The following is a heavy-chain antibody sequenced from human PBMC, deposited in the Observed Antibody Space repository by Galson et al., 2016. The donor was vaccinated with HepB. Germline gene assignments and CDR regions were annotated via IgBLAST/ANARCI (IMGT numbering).Heavy chain of an antibody. D-gene: IGHD6-19*01. CDR3: AKDLEGSGWFHDAFDI. V-gene: IGHV3-23*01. CDR2: INGIGGST. Sequence: KGLEWVSGINGIGGSTFYADSVKGRFTISRDNSKNTLYLEMNSLRVEDTAVYYCAKDLEGSGWFHDAFDIWGQGTMVTVSS. J-gene: IGHJ3*02.